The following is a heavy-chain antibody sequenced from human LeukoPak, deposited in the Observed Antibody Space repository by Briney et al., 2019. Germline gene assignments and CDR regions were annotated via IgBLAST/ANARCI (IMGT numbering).Heavy chain of an antibody. CDR3: ARGEYGDHRN. Sequence: PSETLSLTCAVYGGSFSGYYWSWIRQPRGKGLEWIGEINHSGSTNYNPSLKSRVTISVDTSKNQFSLKLNSVTAADTAVYYCARGEYGDHRNWGQGTLVTVSS. J-gene: IGHJ4*02. CDR2: INHSGST. D-gene: IGHD4-17*01. CDR1: GGSFSGYY. V-gene: IGHV4-34*01.